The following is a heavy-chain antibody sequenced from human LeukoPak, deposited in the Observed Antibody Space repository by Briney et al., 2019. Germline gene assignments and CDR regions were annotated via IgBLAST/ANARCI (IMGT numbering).Heavy chain of an antibody. CDR3: ARDDIVATITSVDY. D-gene: IGHD5-12*01. CDR2: IKQDGSEK. Sequence: PGGSLRLSCAASGFTFSSYWMSWVRQAPGKGLEWVANIKQDGSEKYYVDSVKGRFTISRDNAKNSLYLQMNSLRAEDTAVYYCARDDIVATITSVDYWGQGTLVTVSS. V-gene: IGHV3-7*01. CDR1: GFTFSSYW. J-gene: IGHJ4*02.